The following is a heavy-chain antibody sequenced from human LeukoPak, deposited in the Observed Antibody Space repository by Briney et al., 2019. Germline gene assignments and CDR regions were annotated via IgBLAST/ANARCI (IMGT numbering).Heavy chain of an antibody. D-gene: IGHD4-11*01. V-gene: IGHV3-21*01. Sequence: PGGSLRLSCAASGFTFSSYSMNWVRQAPGKGLEWVSSISSSSSYIYYTDSVKGRFTISRDNAKNSLYLQMDSLRAEDTAVYYCARDGNGNDYSYYCYYYMDVWGKGTTVTVSS. CDR3: ARDGNGNDYSYYCYYYMDV. CDR1: GFTFSSYS. CDR2: ISSSSSYI. J-gene: IGHJ6*03.